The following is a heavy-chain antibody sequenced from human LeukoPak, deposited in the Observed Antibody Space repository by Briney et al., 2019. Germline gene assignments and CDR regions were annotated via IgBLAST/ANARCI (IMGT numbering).Heavy chain of an antibody. CDR2: ISGSGGST. CDR3: ASGRGIAAEGSFDY. V-gene: IGHV3-23*01. Sequence: GGSLRLSCAASGFTFSSYAMSWVRQAPGKGLEWVSAISGSGGSTYHADSVKGRFTISRDNSKNTLYLQMNSLRAEDTAVYYCASGRGIAAEGSFDYWGQGTLVTVSS. D-gene: IGHD6-13*01. CDR1: GFTFSSYA. J-gene: IGHJ4*02.